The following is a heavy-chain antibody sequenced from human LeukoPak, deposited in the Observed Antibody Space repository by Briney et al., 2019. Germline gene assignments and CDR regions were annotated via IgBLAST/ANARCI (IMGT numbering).Heavy chain of an antibody. J-gene: IGHJ4*02. CDR1: GGSISSYY. V-gene: IGHV4-59*01. CDR2: IYYSGST. Sequence: SETLSLTCSVSGGSISSYYWSWIRQPPGKGLEWIGYIYYSGSTNYNPSLKSRVTISVDTSKNQFSLKLSSVTAADTAVYYCAREAHGGIHYWGQGTLVTVSS. CDR3: AREAHGGIHY. D-gene: IGHD4-23*01.